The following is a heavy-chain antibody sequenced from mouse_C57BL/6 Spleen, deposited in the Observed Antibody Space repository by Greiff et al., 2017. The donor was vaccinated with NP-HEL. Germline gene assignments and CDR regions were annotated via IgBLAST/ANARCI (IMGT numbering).Heavy chain of an antibody. D-gene: IGHD4-1*01. CDR3: ATAGTAAY. J-gene: IGHJ3*01. CDR2: IDPSDSYT. CDR1: GYTFTSYW. Sequence: QVQLQQPGAELVKPGASVKLSCKASGYTFTSYWMQWVKQRPGQGLEWIGEIDPSDSYTNYTQKFKGKATLTVDTSSSTAYMQLSSLTSEDSAVYYWATAGTAAYWGQGTLVTVSA. V-gene: IGHV1-50*01.